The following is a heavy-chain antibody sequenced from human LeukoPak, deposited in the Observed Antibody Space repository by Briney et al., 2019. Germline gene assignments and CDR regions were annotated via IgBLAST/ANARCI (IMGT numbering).Heavy chain of an antibody. Sequence: GASVKVSCKTSGYTFTGYYMHWVRQAPGQGLEWMGWINPNSGGTNYAQNFQGRVTMTRDTSISTAYMELRSLRSDDTAVYYCARMVVVGCSGGSCLGWFDPWGQGTLVTVSS. J-gene: IGHJ5*02. CDR2: INPNSGGT. CDR3: ARMVVVGCSGGSCLGWFDP. D-gene: IGHD2-15*01. CDR1: GYTFTGYY. V-gene: IGHV1-2*02.